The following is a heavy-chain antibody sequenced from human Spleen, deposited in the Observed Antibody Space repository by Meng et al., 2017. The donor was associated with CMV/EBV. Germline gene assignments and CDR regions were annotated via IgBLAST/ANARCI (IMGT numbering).Heavy chain of an antibody. J-gene: IGHJ5*02. CDR1: GGSFSGYY. V-gene: IGHV4-34*01. Sequence: SQTLSLTCAVSGGSFSGYYWSWIRQPPGKGLEWIGEINHSGSTNYNPSLKSRVTISVDTSKNQFSLKLSSVTAADTAVYYCARGLGYCSSTSCPNWFDPWGQGTLVTVSS. CDR3: ARGLGYCSSTSCPNWFDP. D-gene: IGHD2-2*01. CDR2: INHSGST.